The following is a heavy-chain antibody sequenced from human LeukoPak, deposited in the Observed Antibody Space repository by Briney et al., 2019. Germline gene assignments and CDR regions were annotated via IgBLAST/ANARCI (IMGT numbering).Heavy chain of an antibody. CDR1: GYTFTGYY. D-gene: IGHD6-13*01. V-gene: IGHV1-2*02. CDR3: ATVTRAAAGKSSQYYFDY. CDR2: INPNSGGT. J-gene: IGHJ4*02. Sequence: ASVKVSCKASGYTFTGYYMHWVRQAPGQGLEWMGWINPNSGGTNYAQKFQGRVTMTRDTSISTAYMELSRLRSDDTAVYYCATVTRAAAGKSSQYYFDYWGQGTLVTVSS.